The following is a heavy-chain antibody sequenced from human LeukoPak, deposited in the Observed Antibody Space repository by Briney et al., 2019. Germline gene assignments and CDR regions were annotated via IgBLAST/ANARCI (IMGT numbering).Heavy chain of an antibody. CDR1: GYTLTELS. V-gene: IGHV1-24*01. CDR2: FYPEEGET. J-gene: IGHJ5*02. D-gene: IGHD1-26*01. CDR3: ATDGITRSQWKPPNWFDP. Sequence: ASGKVSCKVSGYTLTELSMHWVRQAPEKRLEWMGGFYPEEGETIYAQKSQCRVSMTEAPSTDTAYMELSSLRSEDTAVYYCATDGITRSQWKPPNWFDPWGQGTLVTVSS.